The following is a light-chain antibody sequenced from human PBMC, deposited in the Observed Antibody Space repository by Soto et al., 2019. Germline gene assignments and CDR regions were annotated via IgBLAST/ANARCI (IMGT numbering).Light chain of an antibody. Sequence: EIVMTQSPATLSVSPGERATLSCRASQSVDSNLAWYQQNTGQRPRLLIYDASTRGTGIPARISGSGSGTEFTLTISSLQSEDFAVYYCQQYNNWRTFGQGTKVHIK. V-gene: IGKV3-15*01. CDR1: QSVDSN. CDR2: DAS. J-gene: IGKJ1*01. CDR3: QQYNNWRT.